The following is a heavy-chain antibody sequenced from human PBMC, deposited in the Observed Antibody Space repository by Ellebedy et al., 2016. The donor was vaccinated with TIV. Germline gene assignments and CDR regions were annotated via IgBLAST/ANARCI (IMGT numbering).Heavy chain of an antibody. J-gene: IGHJ4*02. CDR2: IKSKTDGGTT. D-gene: IGHD3-3*01. CDR3: TTSTYDFWSGHGVDY. CDR1: GFTFSNAW. Sequence: GESLKISXAASGFTFSNAWMSWVRQAPGKGLEWVGRIKSKTDGGTTDYAAPVKGRFTISRDDSKNTLYLQMNSLKTEDTAVYYCTTSTYDFWSGHGVDYWGQGTLVTVSS. V-gene: IGHV3-15*01.